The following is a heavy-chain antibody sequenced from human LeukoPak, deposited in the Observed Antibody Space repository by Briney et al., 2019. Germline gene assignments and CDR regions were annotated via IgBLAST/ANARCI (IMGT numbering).Heavy chain of an antibody. V-gene: IGHV4-39*07. Sequence: PSETLSLTCTVSGGSISSSSYYWDWIRQPPGKGLEWIGRIYYSGSTYYNPSLKSRVTISVDTSKNQFSLKLSSVTAADTAVYYCARGLISRFDSRYGMDVWGQGTTVTVSS. CDR2: IYYSGST. CDR1: GGSISSSSYY. D-gene: IGHD3-10*01. J-gene: IGHJ6*02. CDR3: ARGLISRFDSRYGMDV.